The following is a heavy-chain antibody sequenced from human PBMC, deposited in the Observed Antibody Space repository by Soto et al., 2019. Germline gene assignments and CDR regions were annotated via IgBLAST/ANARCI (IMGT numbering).Heavy chain of an antibody. CDR2: MNPYTGNT. Sequence: QVQLVQSGAEVKEPGASVKVSCKASGYTFTTDDIYWMRQATGQGIEWMGWMNPYTGNTGYAQKFQGRVTVTRNTSISTVYMEMSGLRLDDTAVYYGARRKERSGPHYFDYWGQGSQVTVSS. CDR1: GYTFTTDD. CDR3: ARRKERSGPHYFDY. J-gene: IGHJ4*02. V-gene: IGHV1-8*01. D-gene: IGHD6-25*01.